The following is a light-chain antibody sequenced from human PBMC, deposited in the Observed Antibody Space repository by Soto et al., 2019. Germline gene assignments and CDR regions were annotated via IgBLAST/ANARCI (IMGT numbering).Light chain of an antibody. V-gene: IGLV2-23*02. CDR1: SRNVGSYKL. Sequence: QSALTQPASVSGSPGQSITISCTGTSRNVGSYKLVSWYQQHPGKAPKLMIFEVNKRPSGVSNRFSGSKSGNTSSLTISGLKVEDEADNYCSSSGGSPPYVSGPGTKVTVL. CDR2: EVN. CDR3: SSSGGSPPYV. J-gene: IGLJ1*01.